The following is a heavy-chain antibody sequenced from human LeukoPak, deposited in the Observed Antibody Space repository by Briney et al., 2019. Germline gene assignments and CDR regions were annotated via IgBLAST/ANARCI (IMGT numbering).Heavy chain of an antibody. J-gene: IGHJ4*02. V-gene: IGHV3-21*01. CDR2: ISSSSSYI. D-gene: IGHD3-3*01. Sequence: GGSLRLSCAASGFTVSTNYMNWVRQAPGKGLERVSSISSSSSYIYYADSVKGRFTISRDNAKNSLYLQMNSLRAEDTAVYYCAREKSYYDFWSGYYFDYWGQGTLVTVSS. CDR3: AREKSYYDFWSGYYFDY. CDR1: GFTVSTNY.